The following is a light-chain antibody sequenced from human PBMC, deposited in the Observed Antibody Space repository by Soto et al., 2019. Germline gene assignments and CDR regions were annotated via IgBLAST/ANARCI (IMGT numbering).Light chain of an antibody. Sequence: VIWMTQSPSLLSASTGDRVTISCRASQGIDTSLAWYQQKPGKAPKLLIYAASNFQSGVPSRFSGSGSGTEFTLTISSLQPDDFATYYCQQYNSYPYTFGQGTKVDIK. CDR3: QQYNSYPYT. J-gene: IGKJ2*01. V-gene: IGKV1D-8*03. CDR1: QGIDTS. CDR2: AAS.